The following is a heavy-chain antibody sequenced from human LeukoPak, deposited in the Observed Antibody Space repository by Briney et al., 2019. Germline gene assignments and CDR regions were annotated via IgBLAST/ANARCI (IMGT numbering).Heavy chain of an antibody. J-gene: IGHJ3*02. V-gene: IGHV3-21*01. D-gene: IGHD6-25*01. CDR1: GFTFSSYS. Sequence: PGGSLRLFCAATGFTFSSYSMNWVRQAPGKGLEWVSSISSSSSYIYYADSVKGRFTISRDNAKNSLYLQMNSLRAEDTAVYYCARDSSSGRDAFDIWGQGTMVTVSS. CDR3: ARDSSSGRDAFDI. CDR2: ISSSSSYI.